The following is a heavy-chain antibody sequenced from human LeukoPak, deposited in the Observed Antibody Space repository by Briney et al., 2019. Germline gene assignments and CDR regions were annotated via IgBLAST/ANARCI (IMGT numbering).Heavy chain of an antibody. V-gene: IGHV3-21*01. D-gene: IGHD2-8*01. CDR1: GFTFSSYS. CDR2: ISSSSSYI. Sequence: GGSLRLSCAASGFTFSSYSMNWVRQAPGKGLEWVSSISSSSSYIYYADSVKGRFTISRDNAKNSLYLQMNSLRAEDTAVYYCAREGTRVIYYCMDVWGQGTTVTVSS. J-gene: IGHJ6*02. CDR3: AREGTRVIYYCMDV.